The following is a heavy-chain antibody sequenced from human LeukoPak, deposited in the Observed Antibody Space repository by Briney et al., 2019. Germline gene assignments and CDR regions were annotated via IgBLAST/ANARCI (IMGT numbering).Heavy chain of an antibody. CDR1: GGSISSYY. CDR3: ARGGSGWADAFDI. Sequence: PSETLSLTCTVSGGSISSYYWSWLRQPPGKGLEWMGNIYYSGSTNYNPSLKSRVTISVDTSKNQFSLKLSSVTAADTAVYYCARGGSGWADAFDIWGQGTMVTVSS. V-gene: IGHV4-59*01. CDR2: IYYSGST. J-gene: IGHJ3*02. D-gene: IGHD6-19*01.